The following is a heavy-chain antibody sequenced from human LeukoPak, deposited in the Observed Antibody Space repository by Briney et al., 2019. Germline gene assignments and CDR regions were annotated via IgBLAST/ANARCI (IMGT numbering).Heavy chain of an antibody. CDR2: IKQDGSEK. CDR3: ARARKEYCSGGSCYGSLDP. Sequence: QSGGSLRLSCAASGFTFSSYWMSWVRQAPGKGLEWVANIKQDGSEKYYVDSVKGRFTISRDNAKNSLYLQMNSLRAEDTAVYYCARARKEYCSGGSCYGSLDPWGQGTLVTVSS. D-gene: IGHD2-15*01. J-gene: IGHJ5*02. V-gene: IGHV3-7*01. CDR1: GFTFSSYW.